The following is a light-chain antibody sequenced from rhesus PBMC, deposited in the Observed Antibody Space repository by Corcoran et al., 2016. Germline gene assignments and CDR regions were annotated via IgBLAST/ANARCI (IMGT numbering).Light chain of an antibody. CDR2: KAS. V-gene: IGKV1-22*01. Sequence: DIQMTQSPSSLSASVGDTVTITCRASQSISSWLDWYQQKPGKSRKLLIYKASSLQSGVPSRFRGSGSGTDFTLTISSLQPEDFATYYCLQYSSSPYSFGQGTKVEIK. J-gene: IGKJ2*01. CDR1: QSISSW. CDR3: LQYSSSPYS.